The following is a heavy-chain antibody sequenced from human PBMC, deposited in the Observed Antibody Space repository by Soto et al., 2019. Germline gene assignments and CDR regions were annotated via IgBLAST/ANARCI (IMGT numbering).Heavy chain of an antibody. D-gene: IGHD3-22*01. Sequence: KTSETLSLTCTVSGGSISSYYWSWIRQPPGKGLEWIGYIYYSGSTNYNPSLKSRVTISVDTSKNQFSLKLSSVTAADTAVYYCARSGYYDSSGYWFWGQGTLVTVSS. CDR3: ARSGYYDSSGYWF. V-gene: IGHV4-59*01. J-gene: IGHJ4*02. CDR1: GGSISSYY. CDR2: IYYSGST.